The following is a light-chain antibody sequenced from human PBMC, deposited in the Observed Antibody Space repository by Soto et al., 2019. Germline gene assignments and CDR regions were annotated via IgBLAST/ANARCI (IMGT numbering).Light chain of an antibody. CDR2: GAS. Sequence: EIVMTQSPATLSVSPGERATLSCRASQSVSRSIAWYQQKPGQAPRLLIYGASTRATGIPDRFSGSGSGTEFTLTISSLQSEDFAVYYCQQYNNWPPVTFGQGTKVEIK. CDR3: QQYNNWPPVT. CDR1: QSVSRS. J-gene: IGKJ1*01. V-gene: IGKV3-15*01.